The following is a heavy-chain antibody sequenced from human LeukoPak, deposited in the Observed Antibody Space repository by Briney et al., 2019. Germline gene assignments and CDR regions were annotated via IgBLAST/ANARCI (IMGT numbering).Heavy chain of an antibody. CDR3: ARAVPRRYCSSTSCPTQFDY. D-gene: IGHD2-2*01. J-gene: IGHJ4*02. CDR2: IGNNGDTT. CDR1: GFTFSSHA. V-gene: IGHV3-64*01. Sequence: TGGSLRLSCAASGFTFSSHAMHWVRQAPGKGLEYVSGIGNNGDTTYYANSVKGRFTISRDNSKNTLYLQMNSLRAEDTAVYYCARAVPRRYCSSTSCPTQFDYWGQGTLVTVSS.